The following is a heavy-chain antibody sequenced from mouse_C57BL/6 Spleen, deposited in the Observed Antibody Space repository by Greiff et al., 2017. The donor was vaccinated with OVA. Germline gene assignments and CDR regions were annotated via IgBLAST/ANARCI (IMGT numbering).Heavy chain of an antibody. CDR3: ARGDYYGSSYFDY. CDR1: GYTFTSYG. D-gene: IGHD1-1*01. J-gene: IGHJ2*01. V-gene: IGHV1-81*01. Sequence: QVQLKESGAELARPGASVKLSCKASGYTFTSYGISWVKQRTGQGLEWIGEIYPRSGNTYYNEKFKGKATLTADKSSSTAYMELRSLTSEDSAVYFCARGDYYGSSYFDYWGQGTTLTVSS. CDR2: IYPRSGNT.